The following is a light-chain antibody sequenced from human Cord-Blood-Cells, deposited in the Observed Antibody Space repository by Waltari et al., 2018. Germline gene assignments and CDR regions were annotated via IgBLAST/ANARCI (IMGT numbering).Light chain of an antibody. CDR1: QSVLYSSNNKNY. V-gene: IGKV4-1*01. CDR2: WAS. Sequence: DIVMTQSPDSLAVSLGERATLHCKFSQSVLYSSNNKNYLAGYQQKPGQPPKLLIYWASTRESGVPDRFSGSGSGTDFTLTISSLQAEDVAVYYCQQYYSTPYTFGQGTKLEIK. J-gene: IGKJ2*01. CDR3: QQYYSTPYT.